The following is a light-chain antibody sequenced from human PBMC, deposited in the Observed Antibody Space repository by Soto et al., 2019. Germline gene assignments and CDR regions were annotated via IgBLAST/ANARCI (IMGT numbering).Light chain of an antibody. J-gene: IGKJ5*01. V-gene: IGKV1-33*01. Sequence: DIQMTQSPSSLSASVGDRVTITCQASQDISNYLNWYQQKPGKAPKLLIYDASNLETGIPSRFSGSGSGTDFPFTISSLQPEDIATYYCPQYDNLPLFGQGTRLEIK. CDR2: DAS. CDR3: PQYDNLPL. CDR1: QDISNY.